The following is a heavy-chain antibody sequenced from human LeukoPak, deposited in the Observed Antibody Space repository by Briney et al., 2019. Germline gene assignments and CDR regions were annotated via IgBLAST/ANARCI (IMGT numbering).Heavy chain of an antibody. CDR2: IYCSGST. CDR1: GGSISSSSYY. D-gene: IGHD3-3*01. J-gene: IGHJ4*02. CDR3: ARHVMKHPYYDFWSGYYFDY. V-gene: IGHV4-39*01. Sequence: KPSETLSLTCTVSGGSISSSSYYWGWIRQPPGKGLEWIGSIYCSGSTYYNPSLKSRVTISVDTSKNQFSLKLSSVTAADTAVYYCARHVMKHPYYDFWSGYYFDYWGQGTLVTVSS.